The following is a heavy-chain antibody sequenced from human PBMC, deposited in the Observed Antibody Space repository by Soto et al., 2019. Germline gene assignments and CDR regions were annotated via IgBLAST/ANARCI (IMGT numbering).Heavy chain of an antibody. V-gene: IGHV1-3*01. CDR3: ARSRRVAAAVPYNWFDP. D-gene: IGHD6-13*01. J-gene: IGHJ5*02. CDR2: INAGNGNT. Sequence: GASVKVSCKASGYTFTSYAMHWVRQAPGQRLEWMGWINAGNGNTKYSQKFQGRVTITRDTSASTAYMELSSLRSEDTAVYYCARSRRVAAAVPYNWFDPWGQGTLVTVSS. CDR1: GYTFTSYA.